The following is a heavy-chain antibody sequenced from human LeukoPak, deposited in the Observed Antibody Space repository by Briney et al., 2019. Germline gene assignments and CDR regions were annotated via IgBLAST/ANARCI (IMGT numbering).Heavy chain of an antibody. CDR3: ARDPYSGNYGNYYYYYMDV. CDR1: GFTFSDYY. J-gene: IGHJ6*03. CDR2: ISSSGSTI. D-gene: IGHD1-26*01. V-gene: IGHV3-11*04. Sequence: GGSLRLSCATSGFTFSDYYMNWVRQAPGKGLEWVSYISSSGSTIYYADSVKGRFTISRDNAKNSLYLQMNSLGPEDTAVYYCARDPYSGNYGNYYYYYMDVWGKGTTVTISS.